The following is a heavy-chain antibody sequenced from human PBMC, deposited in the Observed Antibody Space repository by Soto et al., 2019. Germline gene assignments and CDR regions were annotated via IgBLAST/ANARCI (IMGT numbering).Heavy chain of an antibody. CDR1: AFTVRSNY. D-gene: IGHD6-19*01. Sequence: GGSLRLSCAASAFTVRSNYMSWVRQAPGKGLEWVSTISSDGGTYYTDSVKGRFAISRDNSKNTLYLQMNSLTAEDTAVYYCARDVMSVAGSADYWGQGTLVTVSS. CDR3: ARDVMSVAGSADY. J-gene: IGHJ4*02. V-gene: IGHV3-53*01. CDR2: ISSDGGT.